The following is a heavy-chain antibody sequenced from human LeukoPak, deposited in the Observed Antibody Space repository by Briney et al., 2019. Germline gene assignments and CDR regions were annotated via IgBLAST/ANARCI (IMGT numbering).Heavy chain of an antibody. CDR1: GGTFSSYA. V-gene: IGHV1-69*04. Sequence: ASVKVSCKASGGTFSSYAISWVRQAPGQGLEWMGRIIPILGIANYAQKFQGRVTITADKSTSTAYMELSSLRSEDTAVYYCARSPPGSGRLYFDYWGQGTLVTVSS. D-gene: IGHD6-19*01. CDR3: ARSPPGSGRLYFDY. CDR2: IIPILGIA. J-gene: IGHJ4*02.